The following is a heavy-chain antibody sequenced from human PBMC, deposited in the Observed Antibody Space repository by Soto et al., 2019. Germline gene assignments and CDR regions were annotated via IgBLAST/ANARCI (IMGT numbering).Heavy chain of an antibody. J-gene: IGHJ4*02. Sequence: EVQLVESGGGLVKPGGSLRLSCAASGFNFSKAWMNWVRQAPGQGLEWVGRIKSIADGAATQYAAAVKGRFSILRDDSKNTLYLQMNSLKTDDTAVYYCTRESFSAFWGQGTLVTVSS. CDR3: TRESFSAF. D-gene: IGHD1-26*01. CDR1: GFNFSKAW. V-gene: IGHV3-15*07. CDR2: IKSIADGAAT.